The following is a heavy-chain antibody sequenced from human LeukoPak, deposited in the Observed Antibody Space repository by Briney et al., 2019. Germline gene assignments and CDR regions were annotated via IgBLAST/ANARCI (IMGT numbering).Heavy chain of an antibody. J-gene: IGHJ3*02. CDR3: ARHKSHSDYYDSSGYPGAFDI. D-gene: IGHD3-22*01. Sequence: SETLSLTCAVYGGSFSGYYWSWIRQPPGKGLEWIGEINHSGSTNYNPPLKSRVTISVDTSKNQFSLKLSSVTAADTAVYYCARHKSHSDYYDSSGYPGAFDIWGQGTMVTVSS. V-gene: IGHV4-34*01. CDR2: INHSGST. CDR1: GGSFSGYY.